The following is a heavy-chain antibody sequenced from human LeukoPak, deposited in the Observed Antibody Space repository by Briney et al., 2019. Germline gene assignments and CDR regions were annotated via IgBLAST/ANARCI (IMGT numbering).Heavy chain of an antibody. D-gene: IGHD4-23*01. CDR3: ARSIYGGNSALDY. J-gene: IGHJ4*02. CDR2: IYPGDSDT. V-gene: IGHV5-51*01. CDR1: GYNFTIHW. Sequence: GESLKISCKGSGYNFTIHWIGWVRRMPGKGLEWMGMIYPGDSDTRYSPSFQGQVTISADRSTSTAYLQWTSLKASDTALYYCARSIYGGNSALDYWGQGTLVTVSS.